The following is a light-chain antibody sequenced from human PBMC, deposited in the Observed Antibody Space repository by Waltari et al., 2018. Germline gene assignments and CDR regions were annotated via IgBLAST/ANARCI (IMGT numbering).Light chain of an antibody. CDR3: QQFDTLPLT. CDR2: DAS. J-gene: IGKJ4*01. CDR1: QAITNY. V-gene: IGKV1-33*01. Sequence: DIQMTQSPSSPSASVGDRATITCQASQAITNYLNWYQQKPGQAPNLLISDASNLEVGVPSRFSVSGSGTHFTFTINSLQPEDIASYYCQQFDTLPLTFGGGTKVEIK.